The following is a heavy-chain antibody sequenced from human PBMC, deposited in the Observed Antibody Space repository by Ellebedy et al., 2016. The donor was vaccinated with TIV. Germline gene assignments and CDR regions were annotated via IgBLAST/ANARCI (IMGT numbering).Heavy chain of an antibody. CDR2: ISAYNGNT. Sequence: ASVKVSCXASGYTFTSYGISWVRQAPGQGLEWMGWISAYNGNTNYAQKLQGRVTMTTDTSTSTAYMELRSLRSDDTAVYYCARDLRWGATINWFDPWGQGTLVTVSS. J-gene: IGHJ5*02. D-gene: IGHD1-26*01. CDR1: GYTFTSYG. CDR3: ARDLRWGATINWFDP. V-gene: IGHV1-18*01.